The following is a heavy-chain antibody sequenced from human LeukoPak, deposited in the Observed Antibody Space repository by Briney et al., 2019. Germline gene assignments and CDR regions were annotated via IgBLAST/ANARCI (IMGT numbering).Heavy chain of an antibody. CDR3: ARDRWSSHPDY. D-gene: IGHD6-13*01. J-gene: IGHJ4*02. V-gene: IGHV3-33*01. CDR2: IWYDGSNK. Sequence: GRSLRLSCAASGFTFSSYGMHWVRQAPGKGLEWVAVIWYDGSNKYYADSVKGRFTISRDNSMNTLYLQMNSLRAEDTAVYYCARDRWSSHPDYWGQGTLVTVSS. CDR1: GFTFSSYG.